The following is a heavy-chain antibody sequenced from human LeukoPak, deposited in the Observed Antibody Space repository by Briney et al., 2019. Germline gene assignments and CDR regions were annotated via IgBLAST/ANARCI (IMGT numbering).Heavy chain of an antibody. V-gene: IGHV4-39*01. CDR1: GGSISSSSYY. J-gene: IGHJ4*02. CDR2: IYYSGST. D-gene: IGHD6-19*01. Sequence: SETLSLTCTVSGGSISSSSYYWGWIRQPPGKGLEWIGSIYYSGSTYYNPSLKSRVTISVDTSKNQFSLKLSSVTAADTAVYYCARLSDSGGWYGSTYYFDYWGQGTLVTVFS. CDR3: ARLSDSGGWYGSTYYFDY.